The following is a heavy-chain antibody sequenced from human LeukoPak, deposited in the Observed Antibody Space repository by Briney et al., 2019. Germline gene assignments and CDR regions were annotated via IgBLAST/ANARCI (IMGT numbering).Heavy chain of an antibody. D-gene: IGHD5-12*01. CDR1: GVAISSGGYY. J-gene: IGHJ4*02. CDR2: IYYSGST. Sequence: SEALSLTCTVSGVAISSGGYYWSWMRQHPGEGLEWIGYIYYSGSTYYNPSLKSRVTISVDTSKNQFSLKLSSVTAADTAVYYCASRGYSGYTDYWGQGTLVTVSS. V-gene: IGHV4-31*03. CDR3: ASRGYSGYTDY.